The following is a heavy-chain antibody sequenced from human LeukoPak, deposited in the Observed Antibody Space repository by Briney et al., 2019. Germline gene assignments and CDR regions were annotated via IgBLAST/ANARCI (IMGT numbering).Heavy chain of an antibody. D-gene: IGHD3-10*01. V-gene: IGHV3-21*01. J-gene: IGHJ4*02. CDR2: ISSSSSYI. CDR1: GFTFSSYS. Sequence: GGSLRLSCAASGFTFSSYSMNWVRQAPGKGLEWVSSISSSSSYIYYADSVKGRFTISRDNAKNSLYLQMNSLRAEDTAVYYCARILYGSGSYRDDCWGQGTLVTVSS. CDR3: ARILYGSGSYRDDC.